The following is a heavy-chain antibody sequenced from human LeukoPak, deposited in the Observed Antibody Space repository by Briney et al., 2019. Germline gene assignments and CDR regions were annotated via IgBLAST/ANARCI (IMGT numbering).Heavy chain of an antibody. V-gene: IGHV3-23*01. CDR3: AKAQTPDYYYDSSGSTFDY. J-gene: IGHJ4*02. Sequence: GGSLRLSCAASGFTFSSYVMSWVRQAPGKGLEWVSAISGSGGSTYYADSVKGRFTISRDNSKNTLYLQMNSLRAEDTAVYYCAKAQTPDYYYDSSGSTFDYWGQGTLVTVSS. D-gene: IGHD3-22*01. CDR1: GFTFSSYV. CDR2: ISGSGGST.